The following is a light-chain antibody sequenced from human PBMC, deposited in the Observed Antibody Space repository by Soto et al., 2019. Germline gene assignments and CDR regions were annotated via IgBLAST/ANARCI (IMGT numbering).Light chain of an antibody. V-gene: IGKV3-15*01. J-gene: IGKJ4*01. CDR1: LRVDSN. Sequence: EIVMTQSPATLSMSPGERATLSCRARLRVDSNLACSQQKPGQAPRPLIYGASTRATGIPARFSGSGSGTDFTLTIRCLQSEEIADYYCQQDNNWPLTFGGGTKVEIK. CDR3: QQDNNWPLT. CDR2: GAS.